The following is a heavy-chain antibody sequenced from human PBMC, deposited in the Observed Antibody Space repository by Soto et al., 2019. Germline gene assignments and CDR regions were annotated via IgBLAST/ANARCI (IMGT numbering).Heavy chain of an antibody. V-gene: IGHV3-30*04. D-gene: IGHD5-12*01. CDR2: ISYDGSNK. J-gene: IGHJ6*02. CDR3: ARGEDGYKKKYYYYYGMDV. CDR1: GFTFSSYA. Sequence: GGSLRLSCAASGFTFSSYAMHWVRQAPGKGLEWVAVISYDGSNKYYADSVKGRFTISRDNSKNTLYLQMNSLRAEDTAVEYGARGEDGYKKKYYYYYGMDVWGQGTTVTVSS.